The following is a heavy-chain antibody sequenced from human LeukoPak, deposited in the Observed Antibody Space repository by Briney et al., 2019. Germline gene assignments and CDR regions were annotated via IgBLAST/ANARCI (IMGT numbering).Heavy chain of an antibody. CDR1: GFTFSSYW. V-gene: IGHV3-74*01. CDR2: KNRDGSST. D-gene: IGHD5-18*01. J-gene: IGHJ4*02. CDR3: ASAGDSSEIDY. Sequence: HSGGSLRLFCAASGFTFSSYWMHCVRQAPGKALVCLSRKNRDGSSTTYADSVKGRFTISRDNAKNTLYLQMYSLRTEDTAVYYYASAGDSSEIDYWGQGSLVTVSS.